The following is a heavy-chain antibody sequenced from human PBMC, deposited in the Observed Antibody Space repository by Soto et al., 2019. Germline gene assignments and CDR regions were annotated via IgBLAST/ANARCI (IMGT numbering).Heavy chain of an antibody. J-gene: IGHJ4*02. CDR1: GYTFTSYS. CDR3: ARIGFAYGPFDY. V-gene: IGHV5-51*01. CDR2: IYPGDSDT. Sequence: PGESLKISCKGSGYTFTSYSIGWVRQMPGKGLEWMGIIYPGDSDTRYSPSFQGQVTISVDTSISTAYLQWISLKASDTAMYYCARIGFAYGPFDYWGQGALVTVFS. D-gene: IGHD4-17*01.